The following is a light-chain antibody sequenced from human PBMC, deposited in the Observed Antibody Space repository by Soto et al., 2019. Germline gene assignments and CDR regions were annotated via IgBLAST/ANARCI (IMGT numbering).Light chain of an antibody. CDR1: SSNIGAGFD. Sequence: QSVLTQSPSVSGAPGQRVSISCTGTSSNIGAGFDVHWYQQLPATAPKPLIYGNNNRPSGVPDRFSGSKSGTSASLAITGLQAEDEADYYCQSYDTSLSGGSVFGTGTKLTVL. J-gene: IGLJ1*01. CDR2: GNN. V-gene: IGLV1-40*01. CDR3: QSYDTSLSGGSV.